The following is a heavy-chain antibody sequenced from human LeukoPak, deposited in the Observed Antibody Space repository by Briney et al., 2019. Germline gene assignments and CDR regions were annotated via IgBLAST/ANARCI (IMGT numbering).Heavy chain of an antibody. J-gene: IGHJ2*01. CDR2: IYYSGST. D-gene: IGHD5-24*01. CDR1: GGSISSHY. V-gene: IGHV4-59*11. CDR3: ARMREGYKNWYFDL. Sequence: SETLSLTCTVAGGSISSHYWSWIRQPPGQGLEWIGYIYYSGSTDYNPSLKSRVNISVDTSKNQFSLKLSSVTAADTAVYYCARMREGYKNWYFDLWGRGTLVTVSS.